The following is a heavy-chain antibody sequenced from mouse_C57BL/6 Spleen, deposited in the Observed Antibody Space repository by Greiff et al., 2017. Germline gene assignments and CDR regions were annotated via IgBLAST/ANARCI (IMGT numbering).Heavy chain of an antibody. Sequence: QVQLQQPGAELVRPGTSVKLSCKASGYTFTSYWMHWVKQRPGQGLEWIGVIDPSDSYTNYNQKFKGKATLTVDTSSSTAYMQLSSLTSEDSAVYYCARSTTVVANFDDWGQGTTLTVSS. J-gene: IGHJ2*01. CDR2: IDPSDSYT. D-gene: IGHD1-1*01. V-gene: IGHV1-59*01. CDR1: GYTFTSYW. CDR3: ARSTTVVANFDD.